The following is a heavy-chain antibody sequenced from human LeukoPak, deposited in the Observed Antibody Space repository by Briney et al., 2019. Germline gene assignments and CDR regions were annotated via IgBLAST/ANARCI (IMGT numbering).Heavy chain of an antibody. D-gene: IGHD2-2*01. V-gene: IGHV1-2*02. CDR1: GYTFTGYY. J-gene: IGHJ4*02. CDR2: INPNSGGT. CDR3: ARDAYAPLYYFDY. Sequence: ASVKVSCKASGYTFTGYYMHWVRQAPGQGLEWMGWINPNSGGTNYAQRFQGRVTMTRDTSISTAYMELSRLRSDDTAVYYCARDAYAPLYYFDYWGQGTLVTVSS.